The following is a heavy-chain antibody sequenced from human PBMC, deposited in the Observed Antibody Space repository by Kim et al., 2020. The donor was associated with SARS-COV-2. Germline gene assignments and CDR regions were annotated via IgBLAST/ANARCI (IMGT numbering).Heavy chain of an antibody. V-gene: IGHV3-21*01. J-gene: IGHJ3*02. CDR3: ARVFYYYGSGSYLFDAFDI. D-gene: IGHD3-10*01. Sequence: GGSLRLSCAASGFTFSSYSMNWVRQAPGKGLEWVSSISSSSSNIYYADSVKGRFTISRDNAKNSLYLQMNSLRAEDTAVYYCARVFYYYGSGSYLFDAFDIWGQGTLVTVSS. CDR2: ISSSSSNI. CDR1: GFTFSSYS.